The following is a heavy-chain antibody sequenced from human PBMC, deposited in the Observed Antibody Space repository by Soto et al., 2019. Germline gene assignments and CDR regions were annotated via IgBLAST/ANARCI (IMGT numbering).Heavy chain of an antibody. J-gene: IGHJ4*02. CDR1: GFTFSSYT. D-gene: IGHD6-13*01. V-gene: IGHV3-48*02. CDR2: ISRSSTTI. Sequence: EVQLVESGGGLVQPGGSLRLSCAASGFTFSSYTMNWVRQAPGKGLEWVSYISRSSTTIYYADSVKGRFTISRDNAKNPLYLQMNSLRDEDTAVYYCARDGGQQLVFDSWGQGPLVTVSS. CDR3: ARDGGQQLVFDS.